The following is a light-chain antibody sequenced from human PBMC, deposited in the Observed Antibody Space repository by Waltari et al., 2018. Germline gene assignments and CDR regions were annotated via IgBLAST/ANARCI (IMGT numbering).Light chain of an antibody. CDR2: EVT. CDR3: SSYTIRSTWV. CDR1: SSDVGSYNR. Sequence: QSALTQPPSVSGSPGQSVTIPCTGTSSDVGSYNRVSWYQQPPGTAPKLMIYEVTNRPAGVSDRFSGSKSGNTASLTISGLQADDEADYYCSSYTIRSTWVFGGGTGVTVL. J-gene: IGLJ2*01. V-gene: IGLV2-18*02.